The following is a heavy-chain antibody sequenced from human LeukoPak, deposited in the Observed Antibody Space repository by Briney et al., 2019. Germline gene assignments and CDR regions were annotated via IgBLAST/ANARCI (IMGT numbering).Heavy chain of an antibody. D-gene: IGHD2-15*01. Sequence: SQTLSLTCTVSGGSISSGGYYWSWIRQPPGKGLEWIGYIYYSGSTYYNPSLKSRVTISVDTSKNQFSLKLSSVTAADTAVYYCARAGGGNPGWYFDLWGRGTLVTVSS. CDR3: ARAGGGNPGWYFDL. J-gene: IGHJ2*01. CDR1: GGSISSGGYY. V-gene: IGHV4-30-4*08. CDR2: IYYSGST.